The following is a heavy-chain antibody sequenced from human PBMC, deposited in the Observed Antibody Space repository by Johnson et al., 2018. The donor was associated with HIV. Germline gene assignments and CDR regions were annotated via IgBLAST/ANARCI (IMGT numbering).Heavy chain of an antibody. D-gene: IGHD6-13*01. Sequence: VQLVESGGGVVRPGGSLRISCAASGFTFDDYGMSWVRQAPGKGLEWVSGINWNGGSTAYADSVRGRFTISRDNAKNTLYLQMNSLRAEDTAIYYCAKGRYSSSWYLAGAFDIWGQGTMVTVSS. CDR2: INWNGGST. CDR1: GFTFDDYG. J-gene: IGHJ3*02. CDR3: AKGRYSSSWYLAGAFDI. V-gene: IGHV3-20*04.